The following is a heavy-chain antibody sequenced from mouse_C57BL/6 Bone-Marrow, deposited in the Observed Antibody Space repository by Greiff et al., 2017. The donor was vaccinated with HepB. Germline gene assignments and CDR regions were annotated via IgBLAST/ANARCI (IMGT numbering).Heavy chain of an antibody. J-gene: IGHJ2*01. V-gene: IGHV14-4*01. D-gene: IGHD1-1*01. CDR1: GFNIKDDY. CDR2: IDPENGDT. Sequence: EVNVVESGAELVRPGASVKLSCTASGFNIKDDYMHWVKQRPEQGLEWIGWIDPENGDTEYASKFQGKATITADTSSNTAYLQLSSLTSEDTAVYYCTTLITTVVANWGQGTTLTVSS. CDR3: TTLITTVVAN.